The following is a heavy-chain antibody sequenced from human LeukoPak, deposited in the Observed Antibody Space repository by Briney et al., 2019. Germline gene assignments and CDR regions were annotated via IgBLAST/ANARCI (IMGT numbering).Heavy chain of an antibody. CDR2: ISWNSGSI. CDR3: AKDRGSYAVYYFDY. D-gene: IGHD1-26*01. Sequence: GGSLRLSCAASGFTFDDYAMHWVRQAPGKGLEWVSGISWNSGSIGYADSVKGRFTISRDNAKNSLYLQMNSLRAEDTALYYCAKDRGSYAVYYFDYWGQGTLVAVSS. CDR1: GFTFDDYA. V-gene: IGHV3-9*01. J-gene: IGHJ4*02.